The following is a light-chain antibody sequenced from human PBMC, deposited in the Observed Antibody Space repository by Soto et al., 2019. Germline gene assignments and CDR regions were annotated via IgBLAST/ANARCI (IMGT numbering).Light chain of an antibody. V-gene: IGLV2-14*01. Sequence: QSALTQPASVSGSPGQSITISCTGTSSDVGGYNYVSWYQQHPGKAPKLMIYDVINRPSGVSNRFSGSKSGNTASLTISGLHAEDEADYFCSSYTSSSTDVVFGGGTKLTVL. J-gene: IGLJ2*01. CDR3: SSYTSSSTDVV. CDR2: DVI. CDR1: SSDVGGYNY.